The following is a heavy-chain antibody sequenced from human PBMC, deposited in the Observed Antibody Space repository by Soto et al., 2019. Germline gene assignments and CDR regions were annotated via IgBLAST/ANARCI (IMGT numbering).Heavy chain of an antibody. CDR3: EVTTGY. V-gene: IGHV1-8*01. CDR1: GNTFTDYD. D-gene: IGHD2-21*02. J-gene: IGHJ4*02. CDR2: MSPESGNT. Sequence: ASVKVSCKASGNTFTDYDINWVRQASGQGLEYMGWMSPESGNTGYAPQFQGRVTMTRNTSISTAYMELSSLRSEDTAVYYCEVTTGYWGQGTNVTVSS.